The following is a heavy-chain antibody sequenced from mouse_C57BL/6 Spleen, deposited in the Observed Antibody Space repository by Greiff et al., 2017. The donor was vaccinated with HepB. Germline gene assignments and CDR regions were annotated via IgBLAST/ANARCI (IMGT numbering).Heavy chain of an antibody. CDR2: IYPGSGNT. Sequence: VQLKQSGPELVKPGASVKISCKASGYSFTSYYIHWVKQRPGQGLEWIGWIYPGSGNTKYNEKFKGKATLTADTSSSTAYMQLSSLTSEDSAVYYCAREGVVAEDYYAMDYWGQGTSVTVSS. CDR1: GYSFTSYY. D-gene: IGHD1-1*01. V-gene: IGHV1-66*01. CDR3: AREGVVAEDYYAMDY. J-gene: IGHJ4*01.